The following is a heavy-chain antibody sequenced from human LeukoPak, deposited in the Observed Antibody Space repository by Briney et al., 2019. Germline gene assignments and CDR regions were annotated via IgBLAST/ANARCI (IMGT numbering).Heavy chain of an antibody. CDR3: ARRSSTLDY. D-gene: IGHD2-2*01. V-gene: IGHV4-34*01. CDR2: INHSGSA. Sequence: PSETLSLTCAVYGESSSGYYWSWIRQPPGKGLEWIGEINHSGSANYNPSLKSRVTILVDTSKNQFSLKLSSVTAADTAVYYCARRSSTLDYWGQGTPVTVFS. CDR1: GESSSGYY. J-gene: IGHJ4*02.